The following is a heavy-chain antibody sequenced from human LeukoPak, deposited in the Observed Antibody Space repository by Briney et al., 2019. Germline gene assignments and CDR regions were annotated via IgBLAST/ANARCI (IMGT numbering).Heavy chain of an antibody. CDR1: GFTFSSYA. V-gene: IGHV3-23*01. CDR3: AKAYSGGYAFDY. D-gene: IGHD5-12*01. Sequence: GGSLRLSCAASGFTFSSYAMSWVRQAPGKGLEWVSAISGSGGSTYYADSVKGRFTISRNNSKNTLYLQMNSLRAEDTAVYYCAKAYSGGYAFDYWGQGTLVTVSS. CDR2: ISGSGGST. J-gene: IGHJ4*02.